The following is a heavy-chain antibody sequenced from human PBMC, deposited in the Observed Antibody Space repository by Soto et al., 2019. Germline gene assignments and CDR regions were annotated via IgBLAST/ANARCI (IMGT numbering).Heavy chain of an antibody. CDR3: ARWEFWYFDL. D-gene: IGHD3-10*01. J-gene: IGHJ2*01. CDR2: TRNKANSYTT. CDR1: GFTFSDHY. Sequence: GGSLRLSCAASGFTFSDHYMDWVRQAPGKGLEWVGRTRNKANSYTTEYAASVKGRFTISRDDSKNSLYLQMNSLKTEDTAVYYCARWEFWYFDLWGRGTLVTVSS. V-gene: IGHV3-72*01.